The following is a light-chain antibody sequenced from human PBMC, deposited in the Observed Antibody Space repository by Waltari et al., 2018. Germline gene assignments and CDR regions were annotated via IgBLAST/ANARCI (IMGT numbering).Light chain of an antibody. CDR3: QVWDTTSDHVV. V-gene: IGLV3-21*03. CDR2: DDR. CDR1: NIGGKS. Sequence: SYVLTQPPSVSVAPGKTARITRGGNNIGGKSVRWYQQRPGQAPLLVIYDDRDRPSGIPERFSASNSGNTATLTISRVEGEDEADYYCQVWDTTSDHVVFGGGTQLTVL. J-gene: IGLJ2*01.